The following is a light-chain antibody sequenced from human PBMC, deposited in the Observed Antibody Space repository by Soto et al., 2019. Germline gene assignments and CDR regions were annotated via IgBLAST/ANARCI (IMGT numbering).Light chain of an antibody. V-gene: IGKV3-15*01. CDR3: QQYTGWPAIS. CDR2: GAS. CDR1: QSVSSN. Sequence: EIGMTQAAENLSVSPGEGATFSSRASQSVSSNLAWYQQKPGQAPRLLIFGASTRATGIPARFSGSGSGTEFTLTIRSLQSEDFAVYYCQQYTGWPAISVAEGTRLEIK. J-gene: IGKJ5*01.